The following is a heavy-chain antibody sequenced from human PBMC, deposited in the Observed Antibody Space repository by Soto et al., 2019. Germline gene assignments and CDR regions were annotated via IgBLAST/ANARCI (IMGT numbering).Heavy chain of an antibody. CDR1: GFTFSSYD. V-gene: IGHV3-64*01. J-gene: IGHJ4*02. CDR3: VRRVSGTYDY. Sequence: EVQLAESGGGMVQPGGPLRLSCVASGFTFSSYDMHWVRQAPGKGLEYVSSISSNGGTTYYGNSVKGRFTISRDNSKNTLYLQMGSLRAEDMAVYYCVRRVSGTYDYWGQGTLVTVSS. CDR2: ISSNGGTT. D-gene: IGHD3-10*01.